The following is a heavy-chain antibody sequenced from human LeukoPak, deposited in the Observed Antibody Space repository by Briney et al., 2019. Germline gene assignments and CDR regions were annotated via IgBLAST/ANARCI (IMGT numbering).Heavy chain of an antibody. J-gene: IGHJ4*02. CDR1: GFIFSNYA. CDR2: ISYDGGHK. CDR3: AITVTGGIDY. Sequence: GGSLRLSCAASGFIFSNYAMHWVRQAPGKGLEWVAGISYDGGHKYYADSVKGRFTISRGNAKNTLYLQMNSLRAEDTAVYYCAITVTGGIDYWGQGTLVTVSS. V-gene: IGHV3-30*04. D-gene: IGHD4-17*01.